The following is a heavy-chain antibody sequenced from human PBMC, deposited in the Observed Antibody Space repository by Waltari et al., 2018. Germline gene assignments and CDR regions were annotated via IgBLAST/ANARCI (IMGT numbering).Heavy chain of an antibody. D-gene: IGHD1-7*01. J-gene: IGHJ6*03. CDR2: IRYDGSNK. CDR1: GFTFSSYG. V-gene: IGHV3-30*02. CDR3: AKQLREYYYYYYYMDV. Sequence: QVQLVESGGGVVQPGGSLRLSCAASGFTFSSYGMHWVRQAPGKGLEWVAFIRYDGSNKYYADSVKGRFTISRDNSKNTLYLQMNSLRAEDTAVYYCAKQLREYYYYYYYMDVWGKGTTVTVSS.